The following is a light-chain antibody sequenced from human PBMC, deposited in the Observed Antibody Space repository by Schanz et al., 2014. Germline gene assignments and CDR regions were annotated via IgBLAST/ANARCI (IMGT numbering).Light chain of an antibody. CDR1: QSVSSSY. CDR2: DAA. J-gene: IGKJ2*01. Sequence: ETVLTQSPGTLSLSPGERATLSCRASQSVSSSYLAWYQQKPGQAPRLLIYDAANSATGIPARFSGSGSGTDFTLTISSLEPEDVAVYYCQQRSNWPPAYTFGQGTKLEIK. V-gene: IGKV3-11*01. CDR3: QQRSNWPPAYT.